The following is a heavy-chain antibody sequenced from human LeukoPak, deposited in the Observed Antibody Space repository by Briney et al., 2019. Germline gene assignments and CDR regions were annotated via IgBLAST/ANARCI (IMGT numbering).Heavy chain of an antibody. V-gene: IGHV3-30*02. Sequence: PGGSLRLSCATSGFAFSTQGMHWVRQAPGKGLEWVAAIWHDGNNKYYVDSVKGRFTISRDNSKNTVYLQMNSLRAEDTAVYYCAKDFRYYQWLVLDYWGQGTLVTVSS. CDR3: AKDFRYYQWLVLDY. J-gene: IGHJ4*02. CDR1: GFAFSTQG. D-gene: IGHD6-19*01. CDR2: IWHDGNNK.